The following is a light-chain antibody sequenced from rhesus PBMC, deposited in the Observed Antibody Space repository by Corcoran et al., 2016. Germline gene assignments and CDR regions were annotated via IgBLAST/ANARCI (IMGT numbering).Light chain of an antibody. CDR3: SSYSGTNTFYI. Sequence: QAALTQPPSVSGSPGQSVTISCTGTSNDVGGYDYVSWYQQHPGTAPKLMIFEVTKRPSGVSDRFSGSKSANKASLTISGLQAEYEADYYCSSYSGTNTFYIFGAGTLLIVL. V-gene: IGLV2-23*01. CDR1: SNDVGGYDY. CDR2: EVT. J-gene: IGLJ1*01.